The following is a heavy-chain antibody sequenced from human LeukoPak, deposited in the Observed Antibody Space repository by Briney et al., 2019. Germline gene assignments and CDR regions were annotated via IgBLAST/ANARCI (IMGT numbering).Heavy chain of an antibody. CDR2: IVVGSGNT. Sequence: SVKVSCKASGYTFTSYGISWVRQARGQRLEWIGWIVVGSGNTNYAQKYQERVTITRDMSTSTAYMELSSLRSEDTAVYYCAADFHDLDGMDVWGQGTTVTVSS. D-gene: IGHD3-16*01. CDR1: GYTFTSYG. CDR3: AADFHDLDGMDV. V-gene: IGHV1-58*02. J-gene: IGHJ6*02.